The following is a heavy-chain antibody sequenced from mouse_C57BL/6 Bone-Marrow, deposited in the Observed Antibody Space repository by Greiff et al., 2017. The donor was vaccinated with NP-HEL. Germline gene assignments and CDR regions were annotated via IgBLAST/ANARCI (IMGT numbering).Heavy chain of an antibody. CDR2: IYPGSGIT. J-gene: IGHJ3*01. V-gene: IGHV1-76*01. CDR1: GYTFTDYY. CDR3: ARGGWLQAFAY. D-gene: IGHD2-2*01. Sequence: VQLQQSGAELVRPGASVKLSCKASGYTFTDYYMNWVKQRPGQGLEWIARIYPGSGITYYNEKFKGKATLTAEKSSSTAYMQLSSLTSEDSAVYDCARGGWLQAFAYWDQGTRVTVTA.